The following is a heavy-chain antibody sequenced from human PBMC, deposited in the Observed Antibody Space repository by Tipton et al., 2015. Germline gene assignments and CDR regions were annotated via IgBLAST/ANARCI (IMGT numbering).Heavy chain of an antibody. D-gene: IGHD5-18*01. J-gene: IGHJ4*02. CDR3: ARDSFGYYSFDS. CDR2: IRNSRYT. V-gene: IGHV4-61*01. CDR1: AYSISSDYY. Sequence: TLSLTCTVSAYSISSDYYWNWIRQSPGKGLEWIGYIRNSRYTFYSPSLESRVTISVHTSKNQFSLKLISVAAADTAVYHCARDSFGYYSFDSWGPGTLVTVSS.